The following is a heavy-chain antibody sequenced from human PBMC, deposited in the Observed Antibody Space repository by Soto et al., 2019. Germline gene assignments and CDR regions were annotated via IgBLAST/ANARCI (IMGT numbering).Heavy chain of an antibody. J-gene: IGHJ4*02. CDR3: AYGDYLADFDY. CDR1: GGSISSSSYY. V-gene: IGHV4-39*01. CDR2: IYYSGST. Sequence: QLQLQESGPGLVKPSETLSLTCTVSGGSISSSSYYWGWIRQPPGKGLEWIGSIYYSGSTYYNPSLKSRVTISVDTSKNQFSLKLSSVTAADTAVYYCAYGDYLADFDYWGQGTLVTVSS. D-gene: IGHD4-17*01.